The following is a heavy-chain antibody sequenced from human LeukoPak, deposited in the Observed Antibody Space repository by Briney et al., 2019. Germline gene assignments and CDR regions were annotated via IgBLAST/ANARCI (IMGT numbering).Heavy chain of an antibody. CDR2: TYYRSKWYN. CDR3: ARENTGAGPFDY. D-gene: IGHD4/OR15-4a*01. V-gene: IGHV6-1*01. Sequence: SQTLSLTCAISGDSVSSNSAAWNWIRQSPSRGLEWLGRTYYRSKWYNEYAESVKSRITINPDTSKNQFSLHLISLTPEDTAMYYCARENTGAGPFDYWGQGTLVTVSS. J-gene: IGHJ4*02. CDR1: GDSVSSNSAA.